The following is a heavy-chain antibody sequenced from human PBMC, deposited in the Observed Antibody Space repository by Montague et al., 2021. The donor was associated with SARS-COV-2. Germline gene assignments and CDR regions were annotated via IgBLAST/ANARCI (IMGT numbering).Heavy chain of an antibody. CDR2: VYYSGST. D-gene: IGHD3-16*02. CDR3: ARLGFVELWLNLGWFDP. Sequence: SETLSLTCPVSGDSIRSSGYYWGWIRQPPGKGLDWIGTVYYSGSTNYNPSLKSRVTMPVDTSKNQFSLELRSVTAADTAVYYCARLGFVELWLNLGWFDPWGQGTLVTVSS. J-gene: IGHJ5*02. V-gene: IGHV4-39*01. CDR1: GDSIRSSGYY.